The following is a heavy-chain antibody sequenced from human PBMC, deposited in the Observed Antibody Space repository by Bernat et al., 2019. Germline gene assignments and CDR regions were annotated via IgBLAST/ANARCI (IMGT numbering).Heavy chain of an antibody. V-gene: IGHV3-23*01. D-gene: IGHD5-24*01. J-gene: IGHJ4*02. CDR2: IIGSGDSS. CDR3: ASEGGYNYVGVY. CDR1: GLTFSDYA. Sequence: EVQLLESGGGLVQPGGSLRLSCAASGLTFSDYAMSWVRQAPGKGLEWVSAIIGSGDSSFYADSVKGRFTISRDNSKNTVYLQMNSLRSEDTAVYYCASEGGYNYVGVYWGQGTLVTVSS.